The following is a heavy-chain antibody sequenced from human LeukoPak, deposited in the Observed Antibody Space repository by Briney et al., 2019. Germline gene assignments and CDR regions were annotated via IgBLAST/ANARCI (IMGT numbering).Heavy chain of an antibody. CDR3: ARLGYYDALTDILDDF. CDR1: GFIVSSNY. D-gene: IGHD3-9*01. V-gene: IGHV3-53*01. Sequence: PGGSLRLSCAASGFIVSSNYMSWVRQAPGQGLEWVSIIYSGGSTYYADSVKGRFTISRDISKNTLHLQMNSLRAEDTAVYYCARLGYYDALTDILDDFWGQGTLVTVSS. CDR2: IYSGGST. J-gene: IGHJ4*02.